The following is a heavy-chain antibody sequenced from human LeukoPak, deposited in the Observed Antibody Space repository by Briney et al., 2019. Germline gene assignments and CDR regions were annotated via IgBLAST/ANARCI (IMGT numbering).Heavy chain of an antibody. CDR2: IKHDGSEK. V-gene: IGHV3-7*01. Sequence: GGSLRLSCAASGFMFIGFWMTWVRQAPGKGLEWVANIKHDGSEKNYVDSVKGRFTISRDNAKNSLYLQMNSLGGEDTAVYYCATRPRSDYYFAIFDYWGQGTLVTVSS. CDR3: ATRPRSDYYFAIFDY. CDR1: GFMFIGFW. J-gene: IGHJ4*02. D-gene: IGHD3-22*01.